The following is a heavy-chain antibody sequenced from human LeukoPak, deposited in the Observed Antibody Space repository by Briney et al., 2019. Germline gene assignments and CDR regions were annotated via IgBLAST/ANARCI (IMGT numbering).Heavy chain of an antibody. V-gene: IGHV1-69*13. CDR1: GYTFTSYY. CDR2: IIPIFGTA. CDR3: AREIYCSGGSCYWFDP. Sequence: SVKVSCKASGYTFTSYYMHWVRQAPGQGLEWMGGIIPIFGTANYAQKFQGRVTITADESTSTAYMELSSLRSEDTAVYYCAREIYCSGGSCYWFDPWGQGTLVTVSS. J-gene: IGHJ5*02. D-gene: IGHD2-15*01.